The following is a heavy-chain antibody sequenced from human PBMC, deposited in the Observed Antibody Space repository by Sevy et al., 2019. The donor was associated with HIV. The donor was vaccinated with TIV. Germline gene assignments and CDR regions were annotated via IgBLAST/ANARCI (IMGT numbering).Heavy chain of an antibody. Sequence: GGSLRLSCVASGFTLNSYWMSWVRQAPGKGLEWVSAISGSGGSTYYADSVKGRFTISRDNSKNTLYLQMNSLRAEDTAVHYCAKPYGSRGDYWGQGTLVTVSS. CDR3: AKPYGSRGDY. D-gene: IGHD3-22*01. CDR2: ISGSGGST. V-gene: IGHV3-23*01. J-gene: IGHJ4*02. CDR1: GFTLNSYW.